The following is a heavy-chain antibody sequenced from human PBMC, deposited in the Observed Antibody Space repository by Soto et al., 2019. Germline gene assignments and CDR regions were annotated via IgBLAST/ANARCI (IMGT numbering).Heavy chain of an antibody. V-gene: IGHV1-18*01. CDR1: GYTFTSYG. J-gene: IGHJ3*02. CDR2: ISAYNGNT. D-gene: IGHD6-13*01. Sequence: VASVKVSCKASGYTFTSYGISWVRQAPGQGLEWMGWISAYNGNTNYAQKLQGRVTMTTDTSTSTAYMEPRSLRSDDTAVYYCARGGLYSSSWDGDDAFDIWGQGTMVTVSS. CDR3: ARGGLYSSSWDGDDAFDI.